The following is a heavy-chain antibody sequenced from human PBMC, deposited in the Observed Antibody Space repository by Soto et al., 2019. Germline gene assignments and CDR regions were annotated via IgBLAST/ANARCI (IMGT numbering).Heavy chain of an antibody. Sequence: QVQLVQSGAEVKKPGASVKVSCKASGYTFTSYDINWVRQATGQGLEWMGWMNPNSGNTGYAQKFQGRVTMTRNTSISTAYLELSSLRSGDTGVYYCVKSGYSYGLHYWYFDLWGRGTLVTVSS. D-gene: IGHD5-18*01. J-gene: IGHJ2*01. CDR1: GYTFTSYD. CDR3: VKSGYSYGLHYWYFDL. V-gene: IGHV1-8*01. CDR2: MNPNSGNT.